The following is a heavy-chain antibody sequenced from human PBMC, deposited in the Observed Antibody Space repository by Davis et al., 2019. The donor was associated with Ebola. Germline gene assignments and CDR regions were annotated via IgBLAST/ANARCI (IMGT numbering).Heavy chain of an antibody. J-gene: IGHJ4*02. CDR1: GFTFSSYA. D-gene: IGHD3-22*01. CDR3: TAYDSTFRNY. CDR2: ISWDGRST. Sequence: PGGSLRLSCAASGFTFSSYAMSWVRQAPGKGLEWVSLISWDGRSTAYADSVRDRFSISRDNSRSFLYLQMNGLRAEDTALYYCTAYDSTFRNYWGQGTLVTVSS. V-gene: IGHV3-43D*03.